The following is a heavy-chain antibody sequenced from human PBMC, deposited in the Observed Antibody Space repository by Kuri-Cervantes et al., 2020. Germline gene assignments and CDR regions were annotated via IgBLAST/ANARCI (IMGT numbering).Heavy chain of an antibody. CDR3: ARDKGYCSGGSCYGGGFVDY. Sequence: SVKVSCKASGGTFSSYTVSWVRQAPGQGLEWMGGIIPIFGTANYAQKFQGRVTITTDESTSTAYMELSSLRSEDTAVYYCARDKGYCSGGSCYGGGFVDYWGQGTLVTVSS. V-gene: IGHV1-69*05. J-gene: IGHJ4*02. CDR2: IIPIFGTA. CDR1: GGTFSSYT. D-gene: IGHD2-15*01.